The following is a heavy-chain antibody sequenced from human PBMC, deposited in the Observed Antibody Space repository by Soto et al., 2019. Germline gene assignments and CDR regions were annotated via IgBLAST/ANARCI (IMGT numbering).Heavy chain of an antibody. CDR3: ARRYAPSISSSWYGWFDP. CDR2: IYYSGST. Sequence: QVQLQESGPGLVKPSQTLSLTCTVSGGSISSGGYYWSWIRQHPGKGLEWIGYIYYSGSTYYNPSLKSRVTISVDTSKNQFSLKLSSVTAADTAVYYCARRYAPSISSSWYGWFDPWGQGTLVTVSS. D-gene: IGHD6-13*01. CDR1: GGSISSGGYY. J-gene: IGHJ5*02. V-gene: IGHV4-31*03.